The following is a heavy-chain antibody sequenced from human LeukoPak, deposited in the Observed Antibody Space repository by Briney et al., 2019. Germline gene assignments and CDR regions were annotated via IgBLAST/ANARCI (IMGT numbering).Heavy chain of an antibody. CDR1: GGSISSSNHY. J-gene: IGHJ3*02. CDR3: ARRVTITMLVAPGAFDI. CDR2: MYYSGGT. D-gene: IGHD3-22*01. V-gene: IGHV4-39*07. Sequence: SETLSLTCTVSGGSISSSNHYWGWIRQPPGKGLEWMGSMYYSGGTYSNPSLKSRVSMSVDTPKDQFSLKLSSVTAADTAVYYCARRVTITMLVAPGAFDIWGQGTMVIVSS.